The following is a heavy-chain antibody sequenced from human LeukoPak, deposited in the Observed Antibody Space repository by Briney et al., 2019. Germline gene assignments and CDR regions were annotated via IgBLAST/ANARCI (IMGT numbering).Heavy chain of an antibody. CDR1: GFTFSSYA. Sequence: PGGSLRLSCAASGFTFSSYAMSWVRQAPGKGLEWVSAISGSGGSTYYADSVKGRFTISRDNSKNTLYLQMNSLRAEDTAVYYCAKDRFSVVVPAAIRHWGQGTLVTVSS. CDR3: AKDRFSVVVPAAIRH. J-gene: IGHJ4*02. CDR2: ISGSGGST. D-gene: IGHD2-2*01. V-gene: IGHV3-23*01.